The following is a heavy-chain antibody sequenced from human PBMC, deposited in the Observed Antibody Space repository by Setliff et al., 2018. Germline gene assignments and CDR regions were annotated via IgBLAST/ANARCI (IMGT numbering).Heavy chain of an antibody. V-gene: IGHV4-61*09. CDR2: FHTGGST. CDR3: ARAGPTVTFFRVLVISWWDP. D-gene: IGHD3-3*01. CDR1: GGSISSGSYY. Sequence: KPSETLSLTCTVSGGSISSGSYYWTWIRQPAGKGLEWIGHFHTGGSTNYNRSLRSRVSISVDTSKNQFSLKLSSVTAAGTATYYCARAGPTVTFFRVLVISWWDPWGQGSLVTVSS. J-gene: IGHJ5*02.